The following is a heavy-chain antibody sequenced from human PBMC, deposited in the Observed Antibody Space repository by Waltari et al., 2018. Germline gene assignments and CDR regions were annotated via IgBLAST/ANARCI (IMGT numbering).Heavy chain of an antibody. V-gene: IGHV3-72*01. CDR3: ARDAIAVAGNDAFDI. CDR1: GFTFSDHY. Sequence: EVQLVESGGGLVPPGGSLRLSCAASGFTFSDHYIDWVRQAPGTWLEWVGRTRNKANSYTTEYAASVKGRFTISRDDSKNSLYLQMNSLKTEDTAVYYCARDAIAVAGNDAFDIWGQGTMVTVSS. J-gene: IGHJ3*02. D-gene: IGHD6-19*01. CDR2: TRNKANSYTT.